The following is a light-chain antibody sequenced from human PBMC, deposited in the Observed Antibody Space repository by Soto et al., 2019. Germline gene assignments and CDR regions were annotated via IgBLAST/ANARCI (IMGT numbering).Light chain of an antibody. Sequence: DIQMTQSPSSVSASVGDRVTITCRAIQGISSLLGWYQQKPGQAPKLLIFAASSLQSGVPPRFRGSESGTEYTLTISSLQPEDVETYYCQQASSFPLTFGGGTKVDNK. CDR1: QGISSL. CDR3: QQASSFPLT. V-gene: IGKV1-12*01. CDR2: AAS. J-gene: IGKJ4*01.